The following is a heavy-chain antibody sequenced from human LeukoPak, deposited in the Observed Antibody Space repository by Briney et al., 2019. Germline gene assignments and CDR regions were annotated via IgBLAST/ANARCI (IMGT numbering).Heavy chain of an antibody. J-gene: IGHJ5*02. D-gene: IGHD6-13*01. V-gene: IGHV4-34*09. CDR2: IYYSGST. CDR1: GGSFSGYY. CDR3: ARVSNNSWYWFAP. Sequence: PSETLSLTCAVYGGSFSGYYWSWIRQPPGKGLEWIGYIYYSGSTYHNPSLRSRVSISIDTSKNQFSLKLSSVTAADTAVYYCARVSNNSWYWFAPWGQGTLDTVSS.